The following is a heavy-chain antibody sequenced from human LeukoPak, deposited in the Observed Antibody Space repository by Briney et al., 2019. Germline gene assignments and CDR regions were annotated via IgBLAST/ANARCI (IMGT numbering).Heavy chain of an antibody. CDR1: GYSLNSGYY. Sequence: NASETLSLTRSVSGYSLNSGYYWGWVRQPPGRGLEWLGSMYYSGSTLSHSSLKSRVTISVDTSKNQFSLRLTSVTAADTAVYCCAGDSTLNLAFDMWGHGALVTVS. CDR3: AGDSTLNLAFDM. D-gene: IGHD3-3*02. CDR2: MYYSGST. J-gene: IGHJ3*02. V-gene: IGHV4-38-2*02.